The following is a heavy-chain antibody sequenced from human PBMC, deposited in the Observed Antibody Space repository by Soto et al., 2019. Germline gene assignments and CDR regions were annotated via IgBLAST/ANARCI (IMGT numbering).Heavy chain of an antibody. CDR1: GFTFSDFG. V-gene: IGHV3-23*01. D-gene: IGHD3-3*01. J-gene: IGHJ4*02. Sequence: GGSLRLSCAASGFTFSDFGMSWVRQAPGKGLEWVSVISASGDATYYAASVKGRFTLSRDNSKNTLYLQMNSLTVADTAVYYCAKKVTIYAVDPADYWGQGTQVTVSS. CDR2: ISASGDAT. CDR3: AKKVTIYAVDPADY.